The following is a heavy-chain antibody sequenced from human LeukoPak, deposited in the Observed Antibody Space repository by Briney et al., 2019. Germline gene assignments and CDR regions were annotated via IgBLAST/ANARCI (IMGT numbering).Heavy chain of an antibody. D-gene: IGHD4-17*01. V-gene: IGHV3-23*01. CDR3: AKAGVYGDPADY. Sequence: GGSLRLSCAASGFTFSSYAMSRVRQAPGKGLEWVSGISGSGGSTYYADSVKGRFTISRDNSKNTLYLQMNSLRAEDTAVYFCAKAGVYGDPADYWGQGTLVTVSS. CDR1: GFTFSSYA. J-gene: IGHJ4*02. CDR2: ISGSGGST.